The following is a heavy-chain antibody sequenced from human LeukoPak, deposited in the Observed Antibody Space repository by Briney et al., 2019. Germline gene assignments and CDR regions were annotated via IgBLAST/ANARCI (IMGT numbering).Heavy chain of an antibody. J-gene: IGHJ4*02. CDR3: ARDKSPVSPSTIGY. CDR1: GFTFSSYA. CDR2: ISSSSSYI. V-gene: IGHV3-21*01. D-gene: IGHD3-16*01. Sequence: TGGSLRLSCAASGFTFSSYAMSWVRQAPGKGLEWVSSISSSSSYIYYADSVKGRFTISRDNAKNSLYLQMNSLRAEDTAVYYCARDKSPVSPSTIGYWGQGTLVTVSS.